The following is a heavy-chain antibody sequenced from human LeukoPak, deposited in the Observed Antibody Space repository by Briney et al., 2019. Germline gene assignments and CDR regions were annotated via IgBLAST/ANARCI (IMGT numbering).Heavy chain of an antibody. V-gene: IGHV3-9*01. CDR2: ISWNSGSI. Sequence: GRSLRLSCAASGFTFDDYAMHWVRQAPGKGLEWVSGISWNSGSIGYADSVKGRFTISRDNAKNSLYLQMNSLRAEDTALYYCAKDRGRENYYYGVDVWGQGTTVTVSS. CDR3: AKDRGRENYYYGVDV. J-gene: IGHJ6*02. CDR1: GFTFDDYA. D-gene: IGHD1-26*01.